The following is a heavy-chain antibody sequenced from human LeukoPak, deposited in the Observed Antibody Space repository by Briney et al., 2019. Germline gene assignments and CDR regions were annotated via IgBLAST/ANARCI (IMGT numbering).Heavy chain of an antibody. CDR3: ARPRDSSAVPGTTVGDAFDI. Sequence: LGESLKISCKGSGYSFTSYWIGWVRQMPGKGLEWMGIIYPGDSDTRYSPSFQGQVTISADKSISTAYLQWSSLKASDTAMYYCARPRDSSAVPGTTVGDAFDIWGQGTMVTVSS. J-gene: IGHJ3*02. D-gene: IGHD1-1*01. CDR1: GYSFTSYW. V-gene: IGHV5-51*01. CDR2: IYPGDSDT.